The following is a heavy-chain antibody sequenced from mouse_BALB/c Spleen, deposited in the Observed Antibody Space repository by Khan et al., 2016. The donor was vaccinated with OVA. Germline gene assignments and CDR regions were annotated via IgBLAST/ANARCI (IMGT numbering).Heavy chain of an antibody. CDR3: ARRGYGNYWFAY. Sequence: EVQLQESGAELVRPGALVKLSCKASGFNIRDYYMHWVKQRPDQGLELIGWIDPENGHTIYDPKFQGKASIKADTASNTAYLQLSSLTSEDTAFYYCARRGYGNYWFAYWGQGTLVTVSA. CDR1: GFNIRDYY. CDR2: IDPENGHT. D-gene: IGHD2-1*01. J-gene: IGHJ3*01. V-gene: IGHV14-1*02.